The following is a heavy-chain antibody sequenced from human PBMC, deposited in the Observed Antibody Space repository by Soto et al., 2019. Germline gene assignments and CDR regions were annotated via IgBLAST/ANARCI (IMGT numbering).Heavy chain of an antibody. CDR3: SKGYGYNDY. V-gene: IGHV3-23*01. J-gene: IGHJ4*02. Sequence: PGGSLRLSCAASGFTFSSYAMSWVRQAPGKGLEWVSAISDSGGRTHYADSVKGRFTISRDNSKNTLYLQMNSLRAEDTAVYYCSKGYGYNDYWGQGALVTVSS. CDR1: GFTFSSYA. CDR2: ISDSGGRT. D-gene: IGHD1-1*01.